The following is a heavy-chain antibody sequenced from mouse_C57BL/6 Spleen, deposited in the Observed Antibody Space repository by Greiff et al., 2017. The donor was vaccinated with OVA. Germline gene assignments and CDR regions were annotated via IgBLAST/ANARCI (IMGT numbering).Heavy chain of an antibody. Sequence: EVHLVESGGGLVQSGRSLRLSCATSGFTFSDFYMEWVRQAPGKGLEWIAASRNKANDYTTEYSASVKGRFIVSRDTSQSILYLQMNALRAEDTAIYYCARDEAKAMDYWGQGTSVTVSS. CDR3: ARDEAKAMDY. CDR1: GFTFSDFY. J-gene: IGHJ4*01. D-gene: IGHD1-1*01. CDR2: SRNKANDYTT. V-gene: IGHV7-1*01.